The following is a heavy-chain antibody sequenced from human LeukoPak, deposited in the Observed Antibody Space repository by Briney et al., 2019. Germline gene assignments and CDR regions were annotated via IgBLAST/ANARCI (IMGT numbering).Heavy chain of an antibody. CDR1: GGSISSSTYY. J-gene: IGHJ3*02. V-gene: IGHV4-39*01. D-gene: IGHD2-15*01. Sequence: SETLSLTCTVSGGSISSSTYYWGWLRQPPGTGLEWIGNIYYSGSTYYNPSLKSRVTMSVDTSKNQFSLKLSSVTAADTAVYYCARLKSLNCSGGSCSAFGAFDIWGQGTMVTVSS. CDR2: IYYSGST. CDR3: ARLKSLNCSGGSCSAFGAFDI.